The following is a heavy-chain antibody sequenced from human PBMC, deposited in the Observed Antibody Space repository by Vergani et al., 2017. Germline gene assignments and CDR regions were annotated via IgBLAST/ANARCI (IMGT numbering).Heavy chain of an antibody. V-gene: IGHV3-23*01. CDR2: ISGSGGSP. J-gene: IGHJ3*02. CDR3: AKDYPLAVAGTSHAFDI. CDR1: GFTFSSYA. D-gene: IGHD6-19*01. Sequence: EVQLLESGGGLVQPGGSLRLSCAASGFTFSSYAMSWVRQAPGKGLEWVSAISGSGGSPYYAASVKGRFTISRDNSKNTLYLQMNSLRAEDTAVYYCAKDYPLAVAGTSHAFDIWGQGTMVTVSS.